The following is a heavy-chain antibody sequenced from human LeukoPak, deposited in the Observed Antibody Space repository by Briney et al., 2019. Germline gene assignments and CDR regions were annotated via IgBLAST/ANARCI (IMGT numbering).Heavy chain of an antibody. CDR2: INPNSGGT. D-gene: IGHD3-10*01. J-gene: IGHJ6*03. CDR1: GYTFTGYY. Sequence: ASVKVSCKASGYTFTGYYMHWVRQAPGQGLEWMGWINPNSGGTNYAQKFQGRVTMTRDTSTSTVYMELCSLRSEDTAVYYCARVHYYGSGNYYMDVWGKGTTVTISS. CDR3: ARVHYYGSGNYYMDV. V-gene: IGHV1-2*02.